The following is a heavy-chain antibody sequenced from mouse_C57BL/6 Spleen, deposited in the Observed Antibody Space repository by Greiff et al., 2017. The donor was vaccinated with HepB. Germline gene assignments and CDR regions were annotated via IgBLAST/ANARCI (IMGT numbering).Heavy chain of an antibody. V-gene: IGHV5-17*01. D-gene: IGHD2-4*01. J-gene: IGHJ2*01. CDR3: ARRTYYDYYYFDY. CDR1: GFTFSDYG. CDR2: ISSGSSTI. Sequence: EVQLVESGGGLVKPGGSLKLSCAAPGFTFSDYGMHWVRQAPEKGLEWVAYISSGSSTIYYADTVKGRFTISRDNAKNTLFLQMTSLRSEDTAMYYCARRTYYDYYYFDYWGQGTTLTVSS.